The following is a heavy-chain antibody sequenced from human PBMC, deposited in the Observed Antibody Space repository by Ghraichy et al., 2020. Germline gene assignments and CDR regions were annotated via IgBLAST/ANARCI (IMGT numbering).Heavy chain of an antibody. J-gene: IGHJ3*02. CDR2: IFWNDEK. CDR3: ARTGGFGSGNHDILFYI. CDR1: GFSLSNAGMG. Sequence: SGPTLVKPTETLTLTCTVSGFSLSNAGMGVSWIRQPPGKALEWLAHIFWNDEKYYRTSLKSRLTISKDTSRSQVVLTLNNMDPVDTATYYCARTGGFGSGNHDILFYIWRQGTMVTVSS. D-gene: IGHD3-10*01. V-gene: IGHV2-26*01.